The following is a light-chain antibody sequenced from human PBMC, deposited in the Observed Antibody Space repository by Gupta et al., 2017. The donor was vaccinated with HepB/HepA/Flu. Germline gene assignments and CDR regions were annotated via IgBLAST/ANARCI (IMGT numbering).Light chain of an antibody. J-gene: IGLJ3*02. Sequence: QSALTQPASVSGSPGPSRTIPCAGTSGDVGGYNYVSWYQQHPGKAPKLMIYDVSNRPSGVSNRFSGSKSGNTASLTISGLQAEDEADYYCSSYTSSSTLVVFGGGTKLTVL. CDR2: DVS. V-gene: IGLV2-14*01. CDR1: SGDVGGYNY. CDR3: SSYTSSSTLVV.